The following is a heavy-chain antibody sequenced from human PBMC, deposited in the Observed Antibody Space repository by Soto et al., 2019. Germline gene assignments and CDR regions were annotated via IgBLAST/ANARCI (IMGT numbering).Heavy chain of an antibody. D-gene: IGHD2-15*01. CDR2: VSIGGST. J-gene: IGHJ4*02. V-gene: IGHV3-23*01. Sequence: DVQLLESGGGLVQPEESLRLSCAASGFTFSSYAMGWVRQGPGKGLEWVAVVSIGGSTHYADSVRCRFTISRDNSKNTLSLQINSLTAEDTAVYFCAKRRGAGGHFDYWGQGALVTVSS. CDR1: GFTFSSYA. CDR3: AKRRGAGGHFDY.